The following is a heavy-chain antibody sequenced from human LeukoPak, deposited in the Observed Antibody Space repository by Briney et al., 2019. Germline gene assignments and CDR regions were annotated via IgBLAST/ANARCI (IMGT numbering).Heavy chain of an antibody. J-gene: IGHJ4*02. CDR2: INHSGST. D-gene: IGHD3-9*01. Sequence: SETLSLTCAVYGGSFSGYYWSWIRQPPGKGLEWIGEINHSGSTNYNPSLKSRVTISVDTSKNQFSLKLSSVTAADTAVYYCATEGDTLTGYPGRYFDYWGQGTLVTVSS. CDR3: ATEGDTLTGYPGRYFDY. V-gene: IGHV4-34*01. CDR1: GGSFSGYY.